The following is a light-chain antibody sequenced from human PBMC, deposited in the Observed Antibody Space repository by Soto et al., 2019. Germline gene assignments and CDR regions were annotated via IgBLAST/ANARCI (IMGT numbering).Light chain of an antibody. CDR3: QQYNSYSPT. CDR1: QSVSSN. CDR2: GAS. V-gene: IGKV3-15*01. Sequence: EIVMTQSPATLSVSPGERATLSCRASQSVSSNLAWYQQKPGQAPRLLIYGASTRATGILARFSGSGTGTEFTLTISGLQPGDSATYYCQQYNSYSPTFGQGTRLEIK. J-gene: IGKJ5*01.